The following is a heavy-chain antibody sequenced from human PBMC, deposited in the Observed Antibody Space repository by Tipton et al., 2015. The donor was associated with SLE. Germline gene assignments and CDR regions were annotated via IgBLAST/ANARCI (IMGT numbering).Heavy chain of an antibody. Sequence: LRLSCTVSGGSISSSSYYWGWIRQPPGKGLEWIGSIYYSGSTNYNPSLKSRVTISVDTSKNHFSLKVNSVTAADTALYYCARVASYYYDSSDYYPDYWGQGTLVTVSS. CDR1: GGSISSSSYY. CDR3: ARVASYYYDSSDYYPDY. V-gene: IGHV4-39*02. J-gene: IGHJ4*02. CDR2: IYYSGST. D-gene: IGHD3-22*01.